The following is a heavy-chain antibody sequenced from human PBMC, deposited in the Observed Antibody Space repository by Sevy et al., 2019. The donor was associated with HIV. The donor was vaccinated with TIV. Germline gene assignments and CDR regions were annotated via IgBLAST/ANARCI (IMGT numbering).Heavy chain of an antibody. Sequence: ASVNVSCKVSGYTLTKLAIHWVRQAPGKGLEWMGDFDPQDHEILYAQRFQGRLTMTEDTSTETAYMELSSLTSEDPAVYYCATVGLSYYSGSSSYQVYWFDPWGQGTLVTVSS. CDR1: GYTLTKLA. V-gene: IGHV1-24*01. D-gene: IGHD2-15*01. CDR3: ATVGLSYYSGSSSYQVYWFDP. CDR2: FDPQDHEI. J-gene: IGHJ5*02.